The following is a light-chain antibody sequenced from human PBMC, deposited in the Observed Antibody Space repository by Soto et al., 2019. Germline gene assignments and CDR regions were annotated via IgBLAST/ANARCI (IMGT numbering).Light chain of an antibody. CDR3: KSYAGSNTYV. Sequence: GQSVTISCTGTKSDIGVYDFVSWYQHHPGKAPRLIIYEVVQRPSGVPDRFSGSKSGNTASLTVSGLQAADEADYFCKSYAGSNTYVFXSGPKVTV. V-gene: IGLV2-8*01. CDR2: EVV. CDR1: KSDIGVYDF. J-gene: IGLJ1*01.